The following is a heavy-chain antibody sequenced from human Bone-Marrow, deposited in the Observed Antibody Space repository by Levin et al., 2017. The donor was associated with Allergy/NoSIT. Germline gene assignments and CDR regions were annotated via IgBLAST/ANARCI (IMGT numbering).Heavy chain of an antibody. Sequence: GESLKISCAASGFTFSSYSMSWVRQAPGKGLEWVSSIGSNSSSIYYADSMKGRFTISRDNTKNSLYLQMNSLRAEDTATYYCARRTTFDYWGQGTLVTVSS. CDR3: ARRTTFDY. CDR2: IGSNSSSI. V-gene: IGHV3-21*01. CDR1: GFTFSSYS. D-gene: IGHD1-14*01. J-gene: IGHJ4*02.